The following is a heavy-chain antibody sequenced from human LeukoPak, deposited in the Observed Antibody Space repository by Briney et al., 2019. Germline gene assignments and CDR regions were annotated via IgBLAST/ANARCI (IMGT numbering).Heavy chain of an antibody. Sequence: GGSLRLSCTASGFTFSTYAMNWVRQAPGKGLEWVSVVTGNSGLIDYADSVRGRFTISRDNARNTLYLQMTTLRAEDTVIYFCAKDRTPDGFYSIDYWGQGVLVTVSS. J-gene: IGHJ4*02. CDR2: VTGNSGLI. V-gene: IGHV3-23*01. CDR1: GFTFSTYA. CDR3: AKDRTPDGFYSIDY. D-gene: IGHD2-15*01.